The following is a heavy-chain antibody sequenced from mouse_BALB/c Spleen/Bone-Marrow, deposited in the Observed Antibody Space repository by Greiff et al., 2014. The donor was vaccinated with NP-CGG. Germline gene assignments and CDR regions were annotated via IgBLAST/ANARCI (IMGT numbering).Heavy chain of an antibody. Sequence: QVQLKESGAELAKPGASVKLSCKTSGYTFTNYWIQWVKQRPGQGLGWIGEIFPGIGTTYYNEKFKGKATLTIDTSSSTAYVQLSSLTSEDSAVYFCARGGNYGYWGQGTTLTVSS. D-gene: IGHD2-1*01. J-gene: IGHJ2*01. CDR3: ARGGNYGY. CDR2: IFPGIGTT. CDR1: GYTFTNYW. V-gene: IGHV1S132*01.